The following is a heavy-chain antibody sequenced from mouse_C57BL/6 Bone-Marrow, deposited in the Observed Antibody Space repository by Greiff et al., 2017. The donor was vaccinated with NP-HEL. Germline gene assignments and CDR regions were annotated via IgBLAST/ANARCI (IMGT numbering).Heavy chain of an antibody. D-gene: IGHD1-1*01. CDR1: GYTFTSYW. Sequence: QVQLQQPGAELVKPGASVKLSCKASGYTFTSYWMQWVKQRPGQGLEWIGEIDPSDSYTNYNQKFKGKATLTVDTSSSTAYMQLSSLTSEDSAVDYCAREITTVVATGGYWDQGTALTVSA. CDR2: IDPSDSYT. J-gene: IGHJ2*01. CDR3: AREITTVVATGGY. V-gene: IGHV1-50*01.